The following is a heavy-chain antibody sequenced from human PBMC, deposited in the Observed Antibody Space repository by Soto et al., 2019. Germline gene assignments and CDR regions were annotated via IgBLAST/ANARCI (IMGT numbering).Heavy chain of an antibody. CDR3: ARLGGDYYYGMDV. Sequence: GESLKISCKGSGCSFTSYWIGWVSQMPGKGLEWMGIIYPGDSDTRYSPSFQGQVTISADKSISTAYLQWSSLKASDTAMYYCARLGGDYYYGMDVWGQGTTVTVSS. V-gene: IGHV5-51*01. CDR2: IYPGDSDT. J-gene: IGHJ6*02. CDR1: GCSFTSYW.